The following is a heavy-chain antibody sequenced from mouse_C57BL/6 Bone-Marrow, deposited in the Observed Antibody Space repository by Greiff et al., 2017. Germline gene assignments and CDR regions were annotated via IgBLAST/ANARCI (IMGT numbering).Heavy chain of an antibody. CDR2: IYPRDGST. Sequence: QVQLKESGPELVKPGASVKLSCKASGYTFTSYDINWVKQRPGQGLAWIGWIYPRDGSTKYNETFKGKATLTVDTSSSTAYMERHSLTSEDSAVYFCARHPPLRNPYFDVWGTGTTVTVSS. CDR3: ARHPPLRNPYFDV. CDR1: GYTFTSYD. V-gene: IGHV1-85*01. J-gene: IGHJ1*03.